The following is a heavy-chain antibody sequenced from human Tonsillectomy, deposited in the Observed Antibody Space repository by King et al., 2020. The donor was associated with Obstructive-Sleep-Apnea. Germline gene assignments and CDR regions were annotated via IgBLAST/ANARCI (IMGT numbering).Heavy chain of an antibody. CDR1: GFTFSSYS. Sequence: VQLVESGGGLVQPGGSLRLSCAASGFTFSSYSMNWVRQAPGKGLEWVSSISSSSSTIYYADSVKGRFTISRDNAKNSLYLQMNSLRAEDTAVYYCARGATPNYYGMDVWGQGTTVTVSS. CDR3: ARGATPNYYGMDV. CDR2: ISSSSSTI. J-gene: IGHJ6*02. V-gene: IGHV3-48*04.